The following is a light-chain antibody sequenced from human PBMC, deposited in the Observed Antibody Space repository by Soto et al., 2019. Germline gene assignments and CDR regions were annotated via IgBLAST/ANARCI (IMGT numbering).Light chain of an antibody. V-gene: IGLV2-14*01. CDR1: SSDVGGYNY. J-gene: IGLJ2*01. CDR2: DVS. CDR3: SSYTSSSTGV. Sequence: QSVLTQPASVSGSPGRSITISCTGTSSDVGGYNYVSWYQQHPGKAPKLMIYDVSNRPSGVSNRFSGSKSGNTASLTISGLQAEDEADYYCSSYTSSSTGVFGGGTKVTVL.